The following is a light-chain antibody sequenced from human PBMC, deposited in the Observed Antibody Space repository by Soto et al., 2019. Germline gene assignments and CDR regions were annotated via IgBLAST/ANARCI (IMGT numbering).Light chain of an antibody. CDR2: KSN. V-gene: IGLV1-47*01. J-gene: IGLJ2*01. CDR1: TSNIGRNH. CDR3: AAWDDTLSVL. Sequence: QSVLTQPPSASGTPGQRVTISCSGGTSNIGRNHVYWYQHLPGAAPKLLIYKSNQRPSGVPDRFSGSKSGTSASLAISGLRSEDEAEYFCAAWDDTLSVLFGGGTKLTVL.